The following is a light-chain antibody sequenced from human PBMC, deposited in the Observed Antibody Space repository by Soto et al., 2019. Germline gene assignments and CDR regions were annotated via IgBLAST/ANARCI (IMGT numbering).Light chain of an antibody. Sequence: IVLIPSPEALALSLGARATINCKSSQTLLYCANNLNYLAWYQQKPGQPPRLLIYWASTRESGVPDRFSGSGSGTDFTLTISSLQAEDVAVYYCQQYCDTPRTFGQGTKVDIK. CDR3: QQYCDTPRT. CDR1: QTLLYCANNLNY. J-gene: IGKJ1*01. V-gene: IGKV4-1*01. CDR2: WAS.